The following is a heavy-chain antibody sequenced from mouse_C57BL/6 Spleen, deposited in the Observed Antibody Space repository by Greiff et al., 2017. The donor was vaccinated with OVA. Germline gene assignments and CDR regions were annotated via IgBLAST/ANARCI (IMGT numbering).Heavy chain of an antibody. J-gene: IGHJ2*01. V-gene: IGHV1-82*01. CDR3: AILLDY. CDR2: IYPGDGDT. D-gene: IGHD1-1*01. Sequence: VQLQQSGPELVKPGASVKISCKASGYAFSNSWMNWVKQRPGKGLEWIGRIYPGDGDTNYNGKFKGKATMTADKSSSTAYMQLSSLTSEDSAVYFCAILLDYWGQGTTLTVSS. CDR1: GYAFSNSW.